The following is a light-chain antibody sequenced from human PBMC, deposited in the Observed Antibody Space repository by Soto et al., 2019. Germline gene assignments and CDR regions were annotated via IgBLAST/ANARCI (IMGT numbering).Light chain of an antibody. CDR3: QRYGPSPYT. J-gene: IGKJ2*01. V-gene: IGKV3-20*01. CDR1: QSISTNN. Sequence: VLTQSPGTLSLSPGERATLSCRASQSISTNNLAWYQHKPGQAPRLLLFGTSIRATATPDRFTGSGSGTDFTLTITAVEPEDLAVYYGQRYGPSPYTCGQGTKLEIK. CDR2: GTS.